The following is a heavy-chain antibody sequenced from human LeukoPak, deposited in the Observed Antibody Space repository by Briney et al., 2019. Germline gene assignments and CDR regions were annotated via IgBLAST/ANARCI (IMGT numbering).Heavy chain of an antibody. D-gene: IGHD5-12*01. CDR2: ISSSSSYI. V-gene: IGHV3-21*01. Sequence: GGSLRLSCAASGFTFNSYSMNWVRQAPGKGLEWVSSISSSSSYIYYADSVKGRFTISRDNGKNSLYLQMNSLRAEDTAEYYCARDRGYSGYDLYYFDYWGQGTLVTVSS. J-gene: IGHJ4*02. CDR1: GFTFNSYS. CDR3: ARDRGYSGYDLYYFDY.